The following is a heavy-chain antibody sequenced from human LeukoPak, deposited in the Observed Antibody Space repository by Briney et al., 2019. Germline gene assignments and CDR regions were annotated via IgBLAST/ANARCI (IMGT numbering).Heavy chain of an antibody. CDR3: AKRSERTTGDY. V-gene: IGHV3-23*01. Sequence: GGSLRLSCAASGFTFSSYSMNWVRQAPGKGLEWVSAISGSGGSTYYADSVKGRFTISRDNSKNTLYLQMNSLRAEDTAVYYCAKRSERTTGDYWGQGTLVTVSS. J-gene: IGHJ4*02. CDR1: GFTFSSYS. CDR2: ISGSGGST. D-gene: IGHD1-7*01.